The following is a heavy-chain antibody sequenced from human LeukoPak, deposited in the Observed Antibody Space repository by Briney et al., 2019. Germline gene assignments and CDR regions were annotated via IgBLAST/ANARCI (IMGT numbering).Heavy chain of an antibody. CDR3: ARVGIASFDYYYMDV. V-gene: IGHV3-20*04. J-gene: IGHJ6*03. CDR2: INWNGGST. D-gene: IGHD2-2*01. CDR1: GFTFDDYG. Sequence: GGSLRLSCAASGFTFDDYGMSWVRQAPGKGLEWVSGINWNGGSTGYADSVKGRFTISRDNAKNPLYLQMNSLRAEDTALYYCARVGIASFDYYYMDVWGKGTTVTVSS.